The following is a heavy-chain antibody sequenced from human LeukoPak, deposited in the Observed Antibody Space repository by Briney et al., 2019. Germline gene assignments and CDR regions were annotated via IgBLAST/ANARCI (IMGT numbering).Heavy chain of an antibody. CDR3: AKDGYSSNWYYFVY. CDR2: ISWNSGSI. V-gene: IGHV3-9*01. Sequence: GGSLRLSCAASGFTFDDYAMHWVRHAPGKGLEWVSGISWNSGSIGYADTVKGRFTISRDNAKNSLYLQTNSLRAEDTALYYCAKDGYSSNWYYFVYWGQGTLVTVSS. CDR1: GFTFDDYA. D-gene: IGHD6-13*01. J-gene: IGHJ4*02.